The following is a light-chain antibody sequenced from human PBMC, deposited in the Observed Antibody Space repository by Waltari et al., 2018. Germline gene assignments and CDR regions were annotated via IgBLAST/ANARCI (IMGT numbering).Light chain of an antibody. V-gene: IGKV3-11*01. CDR1: QTVVSY. CDR3: QQRRSWPLT. J-gene: IGKJ4*01. Sequence: EIVLTQSPATLSLSPGERATPSCRASQTVVSYLTWYQQRPGQAPRLLIYDTSDRATGIPARFSGSGSGTDYTLTISSLEPEDFAVYYCQQRRSWPLTFGGGTKVEIK. CDR2: DTS.